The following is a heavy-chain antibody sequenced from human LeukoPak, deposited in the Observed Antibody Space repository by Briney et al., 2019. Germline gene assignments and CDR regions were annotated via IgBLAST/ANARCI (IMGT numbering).Heavy chain of an antibody. D-gene: IGHD5-18*01. V-gene: IGHV4-30-2*01. J-gene: IGHJ4*02. CDR1: GGSISSGGYS. Sequence: NPSETLSLTCAVSGGSISSGGYSWSWIRQPPGKGLEWIGYIYHSGSTYYNPSLKSRVTMSVDTSKNQFSLKLSSVTAADTAVYFCARSPSSSYGQFDYWGQGTLVTVSS. CDR2: IYHSGST. CDR3: ARSPSSSYGQFDY.